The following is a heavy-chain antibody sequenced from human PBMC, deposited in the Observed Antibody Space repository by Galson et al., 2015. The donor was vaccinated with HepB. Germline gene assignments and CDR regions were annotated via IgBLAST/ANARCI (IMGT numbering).Heavy chain of an antibody. CDR2: ISAYNGNT. V-gene: IGHV1-18*04. CDR1: GYTFTSYG. CDR3: ARDLVSNSGWDLRY. D-gene: IGHD6-19*01. Sequence: SVKVSCKASGYTFTSYGVNWVRQVPGQGPEWLGWISAYNGNTNYAQKLQGRVTMTTDTSTSTAYMELRSLRSDDTAVYYCARDLVSNSGWDLRYWGQGTLVTVSS. J-gene: IGHJ4*02.